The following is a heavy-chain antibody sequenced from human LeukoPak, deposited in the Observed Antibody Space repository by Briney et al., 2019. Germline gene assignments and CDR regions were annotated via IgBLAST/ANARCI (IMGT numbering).Heavy chain of an antibody. CDR2: ISYDGSNK. D-gene: IGHD3-22*01. V-gene: IGHV3-30*18. Sequence: GRSLRLSCAASGFTFSSYGMHWVRQAPGKGLEWVAVISYDGSNKYYADSVKGRFTISRDNSKNTLYLQMNSLRAEDTAVYYCAKDRYYDSSGPEDYWGQGTLVTVSS. CDR3: AKDRYYDSSGPEDY. CDR1: GFTFSSYG. J-gene: IGHJ4*02.